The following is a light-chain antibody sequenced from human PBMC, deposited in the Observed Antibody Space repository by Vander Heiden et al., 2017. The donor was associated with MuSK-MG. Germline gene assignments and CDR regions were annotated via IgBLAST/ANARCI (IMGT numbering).Light chain of an antibody. V-gene: IGKV3-15*01. CDR2: GAS. Sequence: EIVMTQSPATLSVSPGERATLSCRASQSVSSNSAWYQQKPGQAPRLLIYGASTRATGIPARFSGSGSGTEFTLTISSLQSEDFAVYYCQQDNNWPPITFGQGTRLEIK. J-gene: IGKJ5*01. CDR1: QSVSSN. CDR3: QQDNNWPPIT.